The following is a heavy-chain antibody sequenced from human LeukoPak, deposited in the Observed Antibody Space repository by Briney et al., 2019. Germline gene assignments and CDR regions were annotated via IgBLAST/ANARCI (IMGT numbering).Heavy chain of an antibody. CDR2: ISGGRSYI. Sequence: PGGSLRLSCAASGFTVSSNYMSWVRQAPGKGLEWVASISGGRSYIFHADSVKGRFTISRDSSKNSVFLQMNSLRVDDTASYYCARGDYYDSSPHYWGQGTLVIVSS. J-gene: IGHJ1*01. D-gene: IGHD3-22*01. CDR3: ARGDYYDSSPHY. V-gene: IGHV3-21*01. CDR1: GFTVSSNY.